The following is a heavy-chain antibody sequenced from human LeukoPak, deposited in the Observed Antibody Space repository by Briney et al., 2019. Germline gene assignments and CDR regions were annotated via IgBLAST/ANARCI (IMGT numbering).Heavy chain of an antibody. D-gene: IGHD2-21*02. CDR2: IIPILGIA. Sequence: SVKLSCTASGGTFSSYTISWVRQAPGQGLEWMGRIIPILGIANYAQKFQGRVTIAADNSTSTAYMELSSLRSEDTAVYYCARGMTVAFDIWGQGTMVTVSS. V-gene: IGHV1-69*02. CDR3: ARGMTVAFDI. CDR1: GGTFSSYT. J-gene: IGHJ3*02.